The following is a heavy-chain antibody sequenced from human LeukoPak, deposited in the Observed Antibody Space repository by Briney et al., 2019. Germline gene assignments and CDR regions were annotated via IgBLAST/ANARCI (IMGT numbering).Heavy chain of an antibody. D-gene: IGHD3-3*01. CDR3: ARDGMAQYDFWRAGAFDM. J-gene: IGHJ3*02. CDR2: INHSGST. Sequence: PSETLSLTCAGYGGSFSGYYWSWIRQPPGKGLEWIWEINHSGSTNYNPSLKSRVTISVDTSKNQFSLKLSSVTAADTAVYYCARDGMAQYDFWRAGAFDMWGQGTMVTVSS. V-gene: IGHV4-34*01. CDR1: GGSFSGYY.